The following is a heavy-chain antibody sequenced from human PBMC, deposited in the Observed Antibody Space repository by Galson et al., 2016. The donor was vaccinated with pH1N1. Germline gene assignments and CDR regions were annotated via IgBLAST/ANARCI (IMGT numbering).Heavy chain of an antibody. CDR1: GFSLTTAGMR. Sequence: PALVKPTQTLTLTCTFSGFSLTTAGMRVSWIRQPPGKAPEWLARLDWDDDKYYSTSLKTRLTIPKDTSRNQVVLAMTNMDPLDTATYYCARIRAGDDSFDIWGQGTMVTVSS. V-gene: IGHV2-70*04. J-gene: IGHJ3*02. CDR2: LDWDDDK. CDR3: ARIRAGDDSFDI.